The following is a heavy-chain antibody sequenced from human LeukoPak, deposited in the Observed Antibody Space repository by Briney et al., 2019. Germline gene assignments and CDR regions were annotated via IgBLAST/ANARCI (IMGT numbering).Heavy chain of an antibody. J-gene: IGHJ4*02. CDR1: GYTLIELS. CDR2: FDPKNGET. CDR3: ARDRGVLRYFDWLFEFDY. D-gene: IGHD3-9*01. Sequence: ASVKVSCKVSGYTLIELSMHWVRQAPGKGLEWMGGFDPKNGETIYAQKFQGRLTVTRDMSTSTVYMELSSLGSEDTAVYYCARDRGVLRYFDWLFEFDYWGQGTLVTVSS. V-gene: IGHV1-24*01.